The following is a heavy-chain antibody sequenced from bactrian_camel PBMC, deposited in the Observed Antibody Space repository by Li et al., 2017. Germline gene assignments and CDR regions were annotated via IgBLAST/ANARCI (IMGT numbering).Heavy chain of an antibody. CDR1: GYANC. CDR2: FSPNAVT. CDR3: SAERFRPIDCGLALIDVNFGY. J-gene: IGHJ6*01. Sequence: HVQLVESGGGSAQAGGSLRLSCAASGYANCLAWFRQAPGKERERVAGFSPNAVTDYADSVKGRFTISQDSAKSTVSLQMNSLNPDDTAMYYCSAERFRPIDCGLALIDVNFGYWGKGTQVTVS. V-gene: IGHV3S53*01. D-gene: IGHD1*01.